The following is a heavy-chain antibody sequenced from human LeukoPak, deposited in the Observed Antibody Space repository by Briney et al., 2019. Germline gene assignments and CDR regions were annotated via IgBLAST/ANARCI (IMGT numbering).Heavy chain of an antibody. J-gene: IGHJ4*02. CDR2: IYYSGST. V-gene: IGHV4-39*01. D-gene: IGHD1-26*01. Sequence: PLETLSLTCTVSGGSISSSSYYWGWIRQPPGKGLEWIGSIYYSGSTYYNPSLKSRVTISVDTSKNQFSLKLSSVTAADTAVYYCARRGAEWELPYFDYWGQGTLVTVSS. CDR1: GGSISSSSYY. CDR3: ARRGAEWELPYFDY.